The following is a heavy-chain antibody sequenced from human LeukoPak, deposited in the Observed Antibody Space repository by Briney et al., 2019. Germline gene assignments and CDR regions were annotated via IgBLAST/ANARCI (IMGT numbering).Heavy chain of an antibody. CDR1: GDSISSDAYS. Sequence: NPSETLSLTCAVSGDSISSDAYSWSWIRQPPGKGLEWIGYIYHSGSTYYNLSLKRRVTISVDKSRNQFSLNVSSVTAADTAVYYCARFHVVTAIPHFDSWGQGTLVIVSS. CDR2: IYHSGST. CDR3: ARFHVVTAIPHFDS. V-gene: IGHV4-30-2*01. J-gene: IGHJ4*02. D-gene: IGHD2-21*02.